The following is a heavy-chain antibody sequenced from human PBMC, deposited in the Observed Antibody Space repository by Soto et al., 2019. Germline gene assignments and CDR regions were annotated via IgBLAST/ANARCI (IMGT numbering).Heavy chain of an antibody. Sequence: ASVQVSCKVSGYTLTELSMHWVRQAPGKGLEWMGGFDPEDGETIYAQKFQGRVTMTEDTSTDTAYMELSSLRSEDTAVYYCATLLPKGDAFDIWGQGTMVTVSS. J-gene: IGHJ3*02. D-gene: IGHD2-21*01. V-gene: IGHV1-24*01. CDR2: FDPEDGET. CDR3: ATLLPKGDAFDI. CDR1: GYTLTELS.